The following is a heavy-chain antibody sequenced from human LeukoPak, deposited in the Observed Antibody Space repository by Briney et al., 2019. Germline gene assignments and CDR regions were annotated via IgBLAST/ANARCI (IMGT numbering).Heavy chain of an antibody. CDR1: GFTFSSAW. Sequence: GGSLRLPCAASGFTFSSAWMTWVRQAPGKGLEWVGHIKNKTNGGTTDYAAPVKGRFIISRDDSKNTLYLQMNSLRTEDTAVYYCARGFCSSTNCYQGPFDFWGQGTLVTVSS. V-gene: IGHV3-15*01. D-gene: IGHD2-2*01. CDR2: IKNKTNGGTT. CDR3: ARGFCSSTNCYQGPFDF. J-gene: IGHJ4*02.